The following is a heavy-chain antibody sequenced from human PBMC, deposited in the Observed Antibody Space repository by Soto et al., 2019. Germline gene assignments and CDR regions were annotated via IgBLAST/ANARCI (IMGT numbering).Heavy chain of an antibody. D-gene: IGHD3-10*01. CDR2: INAGNGNT. CDR1: GYTFTSYA. Sequence: GASVKVSCKASGYTFTSYAMHWVRQAPGQRLEWMGWINAGNGNTKYSQKFQGRVTITRDTSASTAYMELSSLRSEDTAVYYCARDRSSYLAYYYYYGMDVWGQGTTVTVSS. CDR3: ARDRSSYLAYYYYYGMDV. J-gene: IGHJ6*02. V-gene: IGHV1-3*01.